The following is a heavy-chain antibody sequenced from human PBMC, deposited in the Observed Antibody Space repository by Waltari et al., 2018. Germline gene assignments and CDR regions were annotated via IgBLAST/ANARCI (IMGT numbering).Heavy chain of an antibody. Sequence: QVQLQESGPGLVKPSETMSLTCPVPGYSIRRGYYWGWIRQPPGKRLEWIGSIYHSGSTYYNPSLKSRVTISVDTSKNQFSLKLSSVTAADTAVYYCARSLQVAATGACWFDPWGQGTLVTVSS. CDR2: IYHSGST. CDR1: GYSIRRGYY. J-gene: IGHJ5*02. CDR3: ARSLQVAATGACWFDP. V-gene: IGHV4-38-2*01. D-gene: IGHD2-15*01.